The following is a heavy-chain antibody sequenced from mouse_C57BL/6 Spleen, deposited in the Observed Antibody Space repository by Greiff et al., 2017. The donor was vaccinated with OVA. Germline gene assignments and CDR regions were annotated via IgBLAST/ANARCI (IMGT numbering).Heavy chain of an antibody. D-gene: IGHD1-1*01. CDR1: GYTFTSYW. CDR2: IDPSDSYT. J-gene: IGHJ4*01. V-gene: IGHV1-50*01. CDR3: ARYTTVVARDYAMDY. Sequence: VQLQQPGAELVKPGASVKLSCKASGYTFTSYWMQWVKQRPGQGLEWIGEIDPSDSYTNYNQKFKGKATLTVDTSSSTAYMQLSSLTSEDSAVYYCARYTTVVARDYAMDYWGQGTSVTVSS.